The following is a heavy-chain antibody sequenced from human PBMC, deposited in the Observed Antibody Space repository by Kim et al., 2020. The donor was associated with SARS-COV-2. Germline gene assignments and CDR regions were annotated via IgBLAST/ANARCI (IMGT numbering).Heavy chain of an antibody. D-gene: IGHD1-1*01. CDR3: ARDGHYSKGTENWFDP. Sequence: KLQGRVTMTTDTSTSTAYMELRSLRSDDTAVYYCARDGHYSKGTENWFDPWGQGTLVTVSS. J-gene: IGHJ5*02. V-gene: IGHV1-18*01.